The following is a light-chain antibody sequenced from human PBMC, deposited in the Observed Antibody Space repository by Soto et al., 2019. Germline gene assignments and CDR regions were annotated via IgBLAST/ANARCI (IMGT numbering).Light chain of an antibody. J-gene: IGLJ1*01. V-gene: IGLV2-14*01. CDR2: EVS. Sequence: QSVLAQPASVSGCPGQSITSSCTGTSSDVGGYNYVSWYQQHPGKAPKLMIYEVSNRPSGVSNRFSGSKSGNTASLTISGLQAEDEADYYCSSYTSSSTHNYVFGTGTKVTVL. CDR1: SSDVGGYNY. CDR3: SSYTSSSTHNYV.